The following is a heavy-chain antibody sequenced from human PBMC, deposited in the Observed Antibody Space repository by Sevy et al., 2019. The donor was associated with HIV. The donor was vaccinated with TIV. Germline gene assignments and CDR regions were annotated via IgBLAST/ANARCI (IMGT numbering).Heavy chain of an antibody. CDR3: ARDPYYYDSSGYYYGAFDI. CDR1: GYTFTSYG. CDR2: ISAYNGNT. Sequence: ASVKVSCKASGYTFTSYGISWVRQAPGQGLEWMGWISAYNGNTNYAQKLQGRVTMTTDTSTSTAYMELRSLRSDDTAVYYCARDPYYYDSSGYYYGAFDIWGQWTMVTVSS. J-gene: IGHJ3*02. D-gene: IGHD3-22*01. V-gene: IGHV1-18*01.